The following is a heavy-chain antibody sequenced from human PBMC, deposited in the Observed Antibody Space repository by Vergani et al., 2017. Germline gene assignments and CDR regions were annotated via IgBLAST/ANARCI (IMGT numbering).Heavy chain of an antibody. Sequence: QVQLVQSGSELKKPGASVKLSCKASGYTFTRYALSWVRQAPGQGLEWMGGIIPIFGTANYAQKFQGRVTITADESTSTAYMELSSLRSEDTAVYYCASLGYCSSTSCYHDYWGQGTLVTVSS. D-gene: IGHD2-2*01. CDR3: ASLGYCSSTSCYHDY. CDR2: IIPIFGTA. CDR1: GYTFTRYA. V-gene: IGHV1-69*01. J-gene: IGHJ4*02.